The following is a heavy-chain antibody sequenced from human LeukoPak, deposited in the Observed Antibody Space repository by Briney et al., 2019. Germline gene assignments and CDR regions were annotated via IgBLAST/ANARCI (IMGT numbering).Heavy chain of an antibody. CDR2: IHSSGKT. V-gene: IGHV3-53*01. Sequence: GGSLRLSCAASGLIFSGNYMGWVRQAPGKGLKWVSVIHSSGKTNYADSVQGRFTISRDNAKSSLYLQMNSLRPEDSAVYYCARLHLGDTYGSGSPNWFDPWGQGTLVTVSS. D-gene: IGHD3-10*01. J-gene: IGHJ5*02. CDR3: ARLHLGDTYGSGSPNWFDP. CDR1: GLIFSGNY.